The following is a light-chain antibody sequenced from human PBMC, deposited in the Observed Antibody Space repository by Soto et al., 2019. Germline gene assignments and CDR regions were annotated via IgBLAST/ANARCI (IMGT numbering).Light chain of an antibody. V-gene: IGKV1-5*01. Sequence: DIQITQSPSTLSASVVDRVTITCRASQSINAWLAWYQQKPGKAPKLLIYDVSTLDSGVPSRFSGSASGTEFTLTISSLESDDFATYYCQQYHRYSTFGQGTKVDI. CDR1: QSINAW. J-gene: IGKJ1*01. CDR3: QQYHRYST. CDR2: DVS.